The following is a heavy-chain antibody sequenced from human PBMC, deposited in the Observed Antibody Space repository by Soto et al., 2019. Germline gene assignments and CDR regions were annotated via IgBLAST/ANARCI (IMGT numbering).Heavy chain of an antibody. Sequence: GGSLRLSCAASGFTFSSYSMNWVRQAPGKGLEWVSYISSSRSSIYYADSVKGRFTISRDNAKNSLYLQMNSLRAEDTAVYYCARDLNLGSFDYWGQGTLVTVSS. CDR1: GFTFSSYS. CDR3: ARDLNLGSFDY. CDR2: ISSSRSSI. J-gene: IGHJ4*02. V-gene: IGHV3-48*01.